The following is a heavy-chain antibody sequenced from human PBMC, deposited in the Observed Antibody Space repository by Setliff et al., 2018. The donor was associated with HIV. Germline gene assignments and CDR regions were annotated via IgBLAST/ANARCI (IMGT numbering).Heavy chain of an antibody. Sequence: SETLSLTCNVSGASFSSGGYYWSWIRQHPGKGLEWIGYMSYSGSTFYKSSLKSRVTMSIDTSKNQFSLMLSPVTAADTAVYYCARATYTLQFLKWSPDSSFYYYYMDVWGKGTTVTVSS. D-gene: IGHD3-3*01. CDR2: MSYSGST. J-gene: IGHJ6*03. V-gene: IGHV4-31*03. CDR3: ARATYTLQFLKWSPDSSFYYYYMDV. CDR1: GASFSSGGYY.